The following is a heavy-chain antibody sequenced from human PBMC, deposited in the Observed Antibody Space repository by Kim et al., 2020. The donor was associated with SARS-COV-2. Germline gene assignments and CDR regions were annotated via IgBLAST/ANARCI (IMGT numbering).Heavy chain of an antibody. Sequence: GGSLRLSCAGSGFTFSNYGIHWVRQAPGKGPEWVSRINGNGGGTDYADFVKGRFTISRDNAKNTLYLQINSLRAEDTAEYYCTKPLEMTYSWGEGTLMT. CDR2: INGNGGGT. D-gene: IGHD1-1*01. V-gene: IGHV3-74*01. CDR1: GFTFSNYG. J-gene: IGHJ4*02. CDR3: TKPLEMTYS.